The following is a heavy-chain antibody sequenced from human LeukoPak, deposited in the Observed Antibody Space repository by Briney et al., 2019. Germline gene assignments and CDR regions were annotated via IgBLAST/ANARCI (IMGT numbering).Heavy chain of an antibody. CDR2: ISSSGSTI. J-gene: IGHJ6*03. V-gene: IGHV3-48*03. D-gene: IGHD3-10*01. CDR1: GFTFSSYE. Sequence: GGSLRLSCAASGFTFSSYEMNWVRQAPGKGLEWVSYISSSGSTIYYADSVKGRFTISRDNAKNSLYLQMNSLRAEDTAVYYCARGKTGSYYSRSYYMDVWGKGTTVTISS. CDR3: ARGKTGSYYSRSYYMDV.